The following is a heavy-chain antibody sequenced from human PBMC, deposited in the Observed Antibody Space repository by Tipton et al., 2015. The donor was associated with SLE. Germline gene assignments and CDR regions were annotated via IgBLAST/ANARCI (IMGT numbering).Heavy chain of an antibody. V-gene: IGHV4-59*08. D-gene: IGHD5-18*01. J-gene: IGHJ4*02. Sequence: GLVKPSETLSLTCAVYGGSFSRHYWSWIRQPPGKGLEWIGYIYYSGSTYYNPSLKSRVTISVDTSKNQFSLKLSSVTAADTAVYYCARGPQRGYSYGPDYWGQGTLVTVSS. CDR2: IYYSGST. CDR1: GGSFSRHY. CDR3: ARGPQRGYSYGPDY.